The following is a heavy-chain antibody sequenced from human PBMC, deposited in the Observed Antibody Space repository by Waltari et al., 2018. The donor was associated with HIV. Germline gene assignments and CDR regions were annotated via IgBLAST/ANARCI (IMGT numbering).Heavy chain of an antibody. D-gene: IGHD1-7*01. CDR3: ARGGSLWNYCGGY. Sequence: QLPLQESGPGLVKPSETLSLTCTVSGGSLSSSSYYWGWIRQPPGKGLEWNGSIYYSGSTYYNPALKNRVTISVDTSKNQFSLNLRSVTAADRAVYYCARGGSLWNYCGGYWGQGALVTFSS. J-gene: IGHJ4*02. CDR2: IYYSGST. CDR1: GGSLSSSSYY. V-gene: IGHV4-39*07.